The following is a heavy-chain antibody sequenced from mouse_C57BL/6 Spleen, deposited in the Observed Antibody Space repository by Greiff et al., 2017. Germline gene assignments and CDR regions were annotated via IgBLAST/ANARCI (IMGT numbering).Heavy chain of an antibody. CDR3: ARKTSIYYYGSSYAMDY. CDR2: IWSGGST. D-gene: IGHD1-1*01. Sequence: VQGVESGPGLVQPSQSLSITCTVSGFSLTSYGVHWVRQSPGKGLEWLGVIWSGGSTDYNAAFISRLSISKDNSKSQVFFKMNSLQADDTAIYYCARKTSIYYYGSSYAMDYWGQGTSVTVSS. CDR1: GFSLTSYG. J-gene: IGHJ4*01. V-gene: IGHV2-2*01.